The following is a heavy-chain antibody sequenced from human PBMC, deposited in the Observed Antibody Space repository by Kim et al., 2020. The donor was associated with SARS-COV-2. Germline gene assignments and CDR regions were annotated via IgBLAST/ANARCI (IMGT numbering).Heavy chain of an antibody. V-gene: IGHV3-23*01. J-gene: IGHJ4*02. CDR3: AKNPPRITIFGVVSDY. Sequence: VKGRFTISRDNSKNTLYLQMNSLRAEDTAVYYCAKNPPRITIFGVVSDYWGQGTLVTVSS. D-gene: IGHD3-3*01.